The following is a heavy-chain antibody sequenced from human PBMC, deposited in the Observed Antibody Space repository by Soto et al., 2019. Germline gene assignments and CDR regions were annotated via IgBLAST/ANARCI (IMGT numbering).Heavy chain of an antibody. V-gene: IGHV4-59*01. J-gene: IGHJ6*02. Sequence: SETLSLTCTVSGGSISSYYWSWIRQPPGKGLEWIGYIYYSGSTNYNPSLKSRVTISVDTSRNQFSLKLSSVTAADTAVYYCARAPVSHEFAYYYFWSGPYGMDVWGQGTTVTVSS. D-gene: IGHD3-3*01. CDR3: ARAPVSHEFAYYYFWSGPYGMDV. CDR2: IYYSGST. CDR1: GGSISSYY.